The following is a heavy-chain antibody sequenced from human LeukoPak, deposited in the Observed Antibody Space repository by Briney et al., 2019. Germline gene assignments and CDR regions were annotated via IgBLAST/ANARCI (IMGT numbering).Heavy chain of an antibody. Sequence: QSGGSLRLSCAASGFTFNNAWMNWVRQAPGKGLEWVSYISSSSTIYYAGSVKGRFTISRDNAKNSLYLQMNSLRDEDTAVYYSARAGYYDSSGQGFDYWGQGTLVTVSS. CDR1: GFTFNNAW. V-gene: IGHV3-48*02. CDR2: ISSSSTI. CDR3: ARAGYYDSSGQGFDY. J-gene: IGHJ4*02. D-gene: IGHD3-22*01.